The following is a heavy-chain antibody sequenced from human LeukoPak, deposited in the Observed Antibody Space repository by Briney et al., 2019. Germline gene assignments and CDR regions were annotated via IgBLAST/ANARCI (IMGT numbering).Heavy chain of an antibody. CDR1: GLTFSSYA. Sequence: GRSLRLSCAASGLTFSSYAMHWVRQAPGKGLEWVAVISYDGSNKYYADSVKGRFTVSRDNSKNTLYLQMNSLRAEDTAVYYCARDLSALYDFWSGHDYWGQGTLVTVSS. CDR3: ARDLSALYDFWSGHDY. J-gene: IGHJ4*02. V-gene: IGHV3-30*01. CDR2: ISYDGSNK. D-gene: IGHD3-3*01.